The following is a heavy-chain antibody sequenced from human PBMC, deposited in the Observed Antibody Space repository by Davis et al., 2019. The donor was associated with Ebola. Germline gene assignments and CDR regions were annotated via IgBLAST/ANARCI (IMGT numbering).Heavy chain of an antibody. CDR2: INHSGST. CDR1: GGSLSGYY. V-gene: IGHV4-34*01. D-gene: IGHD4-17*01. Sequence: PSETLSLTCAVYGGSLSGYYWSWIRQPPGKGLEWIGEINHSGSTNYSPSLKSRVTISVDTSKNQFSLKLNSVTAADTAVYYCARDAADDYGVNFDYWGQGNLVTVSS. CDR3: ARDAADDYGVNFDY. J-gene: IGHJ4*02.